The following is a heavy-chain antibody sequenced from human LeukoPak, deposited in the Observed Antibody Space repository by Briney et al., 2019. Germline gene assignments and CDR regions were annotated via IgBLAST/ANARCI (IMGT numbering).Heavy chain of an antibody. Sequence: AGSLRLSCAASGFTFSSSWMHWVRQAPGMGLVWVARINDDGSTTTYADSVKGRFTISSDNDKNTLYLQMNSLRAEDTAVYYCGRALGSPLDFWGQGTLVIVSS. CDR3: GRALGSPLDF. CDR2: INDDGSTT. J-gene: IGHJ4*02. CDR1: GFTFSSSW. V-gene: IGHV3-74*01. D-gene: IGHD1-26*01.